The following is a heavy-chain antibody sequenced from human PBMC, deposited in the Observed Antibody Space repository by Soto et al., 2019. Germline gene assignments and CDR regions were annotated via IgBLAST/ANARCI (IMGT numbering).Heavy chain of an antibody. D-gene: IGHD6-13*01. Sequence: QLQLQESGPGLVKPSETLSLTCTVSGGSISSSSYYWGWIRQPPGKGLEWIGSIYYSGSTYYNPSLKSRVTIAVDTSKNQSSLKLSSLTAADTAVYYCARRGSSSWYGYWGQGTLVTVSS. J-gene: IGHJ4*02. V-gene: IGHV4-39*01. CDR1: GGSISSSSYY. CDR3: ARRGSSSWYGY. CDR2: IYYSGST.